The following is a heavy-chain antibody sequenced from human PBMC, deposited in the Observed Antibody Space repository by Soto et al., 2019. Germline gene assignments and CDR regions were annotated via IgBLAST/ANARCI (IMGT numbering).Heavy chain of an antibody. CDR2: IYHSGST. CDR1: GGSISSGGYS. J-gene: IGHJ4*02. CDR3: ARASTTVTTLDY. D-gene: IGHD4-17*01. Sequence: QLQLQESGSGLVKPSQTLSLTCAVSGGSISSGGYSWSWIRQPPGKGLEWIGYIYHSGSTYYNPSLRRRGTISVDRSKNQFSLKLSSVTAADTAVYYCARASTTVTTLDYWGQGTLVTVSS. V-gene: IGHV4-30-2*01.